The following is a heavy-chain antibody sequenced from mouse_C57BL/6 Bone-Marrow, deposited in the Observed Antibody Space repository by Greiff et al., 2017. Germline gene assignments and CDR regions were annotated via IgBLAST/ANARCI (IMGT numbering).Heavy chain of an antibody. V-gene: IGHV5-16*01. J-gene: IGHJ2*01. CDR2: INYDGSST. CDR3: ARERFLYFDY. CDR1: GFTFSDYY. Sequence: EVKLVESEGGLVQPGSSMKLSCTASGFTFSDYYMAWVRQVPEKGLEWVANINYDGSSTYYLDSLKSRFIISRDNAKNILYLQMSSLKSEDTATYYCARERFLYFDYWGQGTTLTVSS.